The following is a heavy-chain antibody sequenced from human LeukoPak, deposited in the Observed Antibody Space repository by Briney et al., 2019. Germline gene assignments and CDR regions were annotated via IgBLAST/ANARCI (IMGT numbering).Heavy chain of an antibody. J-gene: IGHJ4*02. D-gene: IGHD4-17*01. CDR3: ARGPSFGDHALYDY. CDR2: INTNTGNP. V-gene: IGHV7-4-1*02. Sequence: ASVKVSCKASGYTFTSYAMNWVRQAPGQGLEWMGWINTNTGNPTYAQGFTGRFVLSLDTSVSTAYLQISSLKAEDTAVYYCARGPSFGDHALYDYWGQGTLVTVSS. CDR1: GYTFTSYA.